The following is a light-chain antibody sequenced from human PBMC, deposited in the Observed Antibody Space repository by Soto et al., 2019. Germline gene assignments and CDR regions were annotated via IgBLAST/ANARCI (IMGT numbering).Light chain of an antibody. CDR2: EVS. J-gene: IGLJ7*01. Sequence: QSVLTQPASVSGSPGQSITISCTGTSSDVGGYNFVSWYQQRPGKAPKLMIYEVSNRPSGVSNRFSGSKSGNTASLTISGLQAEDEADYYCSSYTSSSTLVFGTGTQLTVL. CDR1: SSDVGGYNF. CDR3: SSYTSSSTLV. V-gene: IGLV2-14*01.